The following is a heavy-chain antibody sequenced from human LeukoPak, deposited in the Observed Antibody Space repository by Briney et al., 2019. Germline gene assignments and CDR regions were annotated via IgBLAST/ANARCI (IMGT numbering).Heavy chain of an antibody. D-gene: IGHD3-3*01. V-gene: IGHV3-23*01. CDR1: GFTSSSYA. CDR3: AKTYYNFWSGYFDY. CDR2: NSGGGGST. Sequence: PGGSLRLSCAASGFTSSSYAMSWVRQAPGKGLERVSANSGGGGSTYYADSVKGRFTISRDNSKNTLYLQMNSRRAEDTAVYYCAKTYYNFWSGYFDYWGQGTLVTVSS. J-gene: IGHJ4*02.